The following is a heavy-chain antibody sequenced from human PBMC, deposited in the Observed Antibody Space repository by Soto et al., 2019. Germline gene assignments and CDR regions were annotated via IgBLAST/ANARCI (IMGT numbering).Heavy chain of an antibody. CDR1: GGTFSSYA. D-gene: IGHD6-6*01. Sequence: QVQLVQSGAEVKKPGSSVKVSCKASGGTFSSYAISWVRQAPGQGLEWMGGIIPIFGTANYAQKFQGRVTITADKSTSTAYMERSSLRSEDTAVYYCARREEVEAAPTEGYDYYGMDVWCQGTTITV. CDR3: ARREEVEAAPTEGYDYYGMDV. CDR2: IIPIFGTA. V-gene: IGHV1-69*06. J-gene: IGHJ6*02.